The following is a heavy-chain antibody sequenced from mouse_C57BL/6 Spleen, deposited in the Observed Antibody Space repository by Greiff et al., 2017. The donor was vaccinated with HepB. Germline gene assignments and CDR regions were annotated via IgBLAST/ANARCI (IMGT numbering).Heavy chain of an antibody. CDR3: ALDSSSYAY. D-gene: IGHD3-2*02. V-gene: IGHV1-52*01. J-gene: IGHJ2*01. CDR1: GYTFTSYW. CDR2: IDPSDSET. Sequence: QVQLQQPGAELVRPGSSVKLSCKASGYTFTSYWMHWVKQRPIQGLEWIGNIDPSDSETHYNQKFKDKATLTVDKSSSTAYMQLRSLTSEDSAVYYCALDSSSYAYWDQGTTRTVSS.